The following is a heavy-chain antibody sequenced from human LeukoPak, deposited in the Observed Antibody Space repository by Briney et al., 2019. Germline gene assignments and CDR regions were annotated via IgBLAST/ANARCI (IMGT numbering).Heavy chain of an antibody. CDR2: IRPDGSEA. CDR3: TRDRSRAEDD. J-gene: IGHJ4*02. Sequence: GGSLRLSCEASGFTSNSHWMNWVRQAPGKGLEWLANIRPDGSEAVYVDSVKGRFTISRDNANNLLYLQMNSLRGEDTAVYYCTRDRSRAEDDWGQGTLVTVSS. CDR1: GFTSNSHW. D-gene: IGHD1-14*01. V-gene: IGHV3-7*01.